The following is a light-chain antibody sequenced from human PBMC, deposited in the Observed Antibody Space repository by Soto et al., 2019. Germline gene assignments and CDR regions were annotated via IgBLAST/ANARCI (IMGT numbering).Light chain of an antibody. CDR1: NSDVGGYNF. J-gene: IGLJ1*01. V-gene: IGLV2-11*01. CDR2: GNN. CDR3: QSYDSSLSGYV. Sequence: QSALTQPRSVSGSPGQSVTISCTGTNSDVGGYNFVSWYQQLPGTAPKLLIYGNNNRPSGVPARSSGSKSGTSASLAIAGLQAEDEGDYYCQSYDSSLSGYVFGTGTKVTVL.